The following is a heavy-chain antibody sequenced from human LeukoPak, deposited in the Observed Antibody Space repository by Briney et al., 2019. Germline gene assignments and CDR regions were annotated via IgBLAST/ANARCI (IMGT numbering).Heavy chain of an antibody. CDR1: GGSISSSSYY. D-gene: IGHD2-2*01. J-gene: IGHJ5*02. Sequence: SETLSLTCTVSGGSISSSSYYWGWIRQPPGKGLEWIGSIYYSGSTYYNPSLKSRVTISVDTSKSQFSLKLSSVTAADTAVYYCARRNFCSSTSCYTNENWFDPWGQGTLVTVSS. CDR2: IYYSGST. CDR3: ARRNFCSSTSCYTNENWFDP. V-gene: IGHV4-39*01.